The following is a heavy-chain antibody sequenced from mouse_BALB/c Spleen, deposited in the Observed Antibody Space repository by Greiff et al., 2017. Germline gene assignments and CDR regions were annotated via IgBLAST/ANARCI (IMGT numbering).Heavy chain of an antibody. D-gene: IGHD3-3*01. V-gene: IGHV5-6*01. CDR3: ARHGGGRYFDY. J-gene: IGHJ2*01. Sequence: EVKLVESGGDLVKPGGSLKLSCAASGFTFSSYGMSWVRQTPDKRLEWVATISSGGSYTYYPDSVKGRFTISRDNAKNTLYLQMSSLKSEDTAMYYCARHGGGRYFDYWGQGTTLTVSS. CDR2: ISSGGSYT. CDR1: GFTFSSYG.